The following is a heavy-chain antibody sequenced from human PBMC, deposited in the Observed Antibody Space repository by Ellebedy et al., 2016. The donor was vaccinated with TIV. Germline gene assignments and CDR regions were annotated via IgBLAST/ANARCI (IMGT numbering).Heavy chain of an antibody. CDR1: GGSITNYY. V-gene: IGHV4-4*07. J-gene: IGHJ4*02. Sequence: SETLSLXCTVSGGSITNYYWSWIRQPAGKGLEWIGRIYSGGDTYYKPSLESRVTMSVDTSQNQFSLKLYSVSAADTAVYYCARDAYYYDTSGYYQSDYWGQGTLVTVSS. CDR3: ARDAYYYDTSGYYQSDY. D-gene: IGHD3-22*01. CDR2: IYSGGDT.